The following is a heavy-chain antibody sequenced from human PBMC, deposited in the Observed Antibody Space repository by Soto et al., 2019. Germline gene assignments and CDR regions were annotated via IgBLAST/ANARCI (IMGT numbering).Heavy chain of an antibody. Sequence: GGSLRLSCAAPGFTFSSYAMSWVRQAPGKGLEWVSAISGSGGSTYYADSVKGRFTISRDNSKNTLYLQMNSLRAEDTAVYYCAKDLTGYDFWSGYYRDYYYYGMDVWGQGTTVTVS. D-gene: IGHD3-3*01. CDR3: AKDLTGYDFWSGYYRDYYYYGMDV. J-gene: IGHJ6*02. CDR1: GFTFSSYA. V-gene: IGHV3-23*01. CDR2: ISGSGGST.